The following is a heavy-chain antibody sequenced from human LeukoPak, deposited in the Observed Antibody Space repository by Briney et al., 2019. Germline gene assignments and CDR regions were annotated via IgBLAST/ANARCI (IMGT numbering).Heavy chain of an antibody. J-gene: IGHJ6*03. CDR2: LYHSDSA. Sequence: KPSETLFLTCAVSGYSISNGYYWVWIRQPPGRGLEWIGSLYHSDSAYYNTSLRGRVSMSVDTSKNQFSLTLSFVTAADTAVYYCARQHDSYYYYYIDVWGSGTTVTVSS. V-gene: IGHV4-38-2*01. CDR1: GYSISNGYY. CDR3: ARQHDSYYYYYIDV.